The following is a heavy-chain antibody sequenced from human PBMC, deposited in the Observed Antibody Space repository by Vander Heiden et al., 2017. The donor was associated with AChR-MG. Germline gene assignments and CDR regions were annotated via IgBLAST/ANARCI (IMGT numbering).Heavy chain of an antibody. Sequence: QVQLVESGGGLVQPGRSLRLSCAASGFTFSSYAMHWVRQAPGKGLEWVAVISYDGSNKYYADSVKGRFTISRDNSKNTLYLQMNSLRAEDTAVYYCARDPLYYDFWSGYCDYWGQGTLVTVSS. V-gene: IGHV3-30-3*01. CDR2: ISYDGSNK. CDR3: ARDPLYYDFWSGYCDY. D-gene: IGHD3-3*01. J-gene: IGHJ4*02. CDR1: GFTFSSYA.